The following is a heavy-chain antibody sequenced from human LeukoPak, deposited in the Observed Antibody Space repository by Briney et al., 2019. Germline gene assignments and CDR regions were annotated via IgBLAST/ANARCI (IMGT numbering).Heavy chain of an antibody. D-gene: IGHD6-19*01. CDR1: GFPFNIYR. CDR2: ISGSDDST. Sequence: GGSLRLSCAASGFPFNIYRMSWVRQAPGKGLQWVSSISGSDDSTYYADPVKGRFSISRDNSKNTLYLQMNSLRAEDTAVYYCAKDSPRVPGIVRSDYWGQGTLVTVSS. CDR3: AKDSPRVPGIVRSDY. J-gene: IGHJ4*02. V-gene: IGHV3-23*01.